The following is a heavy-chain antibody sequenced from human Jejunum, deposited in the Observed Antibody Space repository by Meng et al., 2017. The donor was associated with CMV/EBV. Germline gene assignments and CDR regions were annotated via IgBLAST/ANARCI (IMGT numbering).Heavy chain of an antibody. CDR3: AKDRSAYYYYGMDV. CDR2: ISSAGIT. CDR1: GFTVSSLA. Sequence: SGFTVSSLAMTWVRQAPGKGLEWVSTISSAGITYYADSLKSRFTISRDDSKNMVYLQMNSLGAEDTAVYYCAKDRSAYYYYGMDVWGQGTTVTVSS. J-gene: IGHJ6*01. V-gene: IGHV3-23*01.